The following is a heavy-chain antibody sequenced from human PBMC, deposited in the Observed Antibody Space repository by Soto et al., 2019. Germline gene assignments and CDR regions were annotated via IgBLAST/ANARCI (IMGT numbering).Heavy chain of an antibody. CDR2: ISAYNGNT. CDR3: ASLGDFWGASGMDV. J-gene: IGHJ6*02. V-gene: IGHV1-18*01. D-gene: IGHD3-3*01. Sequence: EASVKVSCKASGYAFTSYGISWVRQAPGQGLEWMGWISAYNGNTNYAQKLQGRVTMTTDTSTSTAYMELRSLRSDDTAVYYCASLGDFWGASGMDVWGQGTTVTVSS. CDR1: GYAFTSYG.